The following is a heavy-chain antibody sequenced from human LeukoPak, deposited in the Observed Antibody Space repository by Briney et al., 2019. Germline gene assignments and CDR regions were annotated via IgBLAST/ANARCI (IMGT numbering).Heavy chain of an antibody. Sequence: PSETLSLTCAVSGGSISSSSYYWGWIRQPPGKGLEWIGSIYYSGSTYYNPSLKSRGTISVDTSKNQFSLKLSSVTAADTAVYYCASQAGGSGSYALFDYWGQGTLVTVSS. CDR2: IYYSGST. CDR1: GGSISSSSYY. V-gene: IGHV4-39*01. J-gene: IGHJ4*02. CDR3: ASQAGGSGSYALFDY. D-gene: IGHD3-10*01.